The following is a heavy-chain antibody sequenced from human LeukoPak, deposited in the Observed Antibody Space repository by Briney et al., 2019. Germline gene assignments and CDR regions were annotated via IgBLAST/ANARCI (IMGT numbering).Heavy chain of an antibody. CDR1: GGSISSSSYY. J-gene: IGHJ4*02. Sequence: SETLSLTCTVSGGSISSSSYYWGWIRQPPGKGLEWIGSIYYSGSTYYNPSLKSRVTISVDTSKNQFSLKLSSVTAADTAVYYCARHTWFGESAVDYWGQGTLVTVSS. V-gene: IGHV4-39*01. D-gene: IGHD3-10*01. CDR2: IYYSGST. CDR3: ARHTWFGESAVDY.